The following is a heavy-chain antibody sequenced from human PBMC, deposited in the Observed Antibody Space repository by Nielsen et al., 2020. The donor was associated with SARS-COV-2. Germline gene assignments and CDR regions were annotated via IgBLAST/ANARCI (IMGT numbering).Heavy chain of an antibody. D-gene: IGHD1-26*01. CDR1: GGSFSGYY. CDR2: INHSGST. V-gene: IGHV4-34*01. Sequence: SETLSLTCAVYGGSFSGYYWSWIRQPPGKGLEWIGEINHSGSTNYNPSLKSRVTISVDTSKNQFSLKLSSVTAADTAVYYCARRGGSEIYFDYWGQGTLVTVSS. J-gene: IGHJ4*02. CDR3: ARRGGSEIYFDY.